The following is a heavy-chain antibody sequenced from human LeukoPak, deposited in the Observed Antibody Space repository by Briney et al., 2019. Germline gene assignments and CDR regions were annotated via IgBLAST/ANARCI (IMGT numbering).Heavy chain of an antibody. CDR2: IYYSGST. CDR3: ASSIRYFDWFQEGLFFDY. D-gene: IGHD3-9*01. V-gene: IGHV4-39*01. J-gene: IGHJ4*02. CDR1: GGSISSSSYY. Sequence: SETLSLTCTVSGGSISSSSYYWGWIRQPPGKGLEWIGSIYYSGSTYYNPSLKSRVTISVDTSKNQFSLKLSSVTAADTAVYYCASSIRYFDWFQEGLFFDYWGQGTLVTVSS.